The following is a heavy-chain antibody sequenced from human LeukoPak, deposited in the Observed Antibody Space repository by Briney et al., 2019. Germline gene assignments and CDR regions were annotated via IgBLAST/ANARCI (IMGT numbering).Heavy chain of an antibody. CDR2: IWYDGSNK. V-gene: IGHV3-33*08. D-gene: IGHD3-9*01. CDR3: ARDHGLRYFDWASDY. J-gene: IGHJ4*02. Sequence: PGGSLRLSCAASGFTFSSYGMHWVRQAPGKGLEWVTVIWYDGSNKYYADSVKGRFTISRDNSKNTLYLQMNSLRAEDTAVYYCARDHGLRYFDWASDYWGQGTLVTVSS. CDR1: GFTFSSYG.